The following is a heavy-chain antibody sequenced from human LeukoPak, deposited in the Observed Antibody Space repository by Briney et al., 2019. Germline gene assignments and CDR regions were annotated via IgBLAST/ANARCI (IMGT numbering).Heavy chain of an antibody. V-gene: IGHV4-59*01. D-gene: IGHD3-9*01. CDR1: GSSIRSYY. CDR3: ASYFFDQSKALDI. J-gene: IGHJ3*02. CDR2: IYHTGDT. Sequence: SETLSLTCTVSGSSIRSYYWGWIRQAPGKGLEWIGYIYHTGDTNCNPSLKSRVTISIDTAKNQFSLKLSSVTAADTAIYYCASYFFDQSKALDIWGQGTMVTVSA.